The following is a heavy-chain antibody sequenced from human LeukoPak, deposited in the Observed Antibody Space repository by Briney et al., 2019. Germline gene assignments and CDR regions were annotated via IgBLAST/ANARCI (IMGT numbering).Heavy chain of an antibody. J-gene: IGHJ4*02. CDR1: GFTFSSYN. D-gene: IGHD3-22*01. CDR3: ARDRGYYSVADY. Sequence: GGSLRLSCAASGFTFSSYNMNWVRQAPGKGLEWVSYISSSSRTIKYADSVKGRFTISRDNGQNSLYLKMNSLRAEDTAVYYCARDRGYYSVADYWGQGALVTVSS. CDR2: ISSSSRTI. V-gene: IGHV3-48*04.